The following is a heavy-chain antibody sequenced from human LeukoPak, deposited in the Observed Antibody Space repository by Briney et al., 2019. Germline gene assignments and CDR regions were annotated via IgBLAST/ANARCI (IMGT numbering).Heavy chain of an antibody. V-gene: IGHV4-4*09. CDR3: ARRASSSWYEAYWFDP. Sequence: SETLSLTCTVSGGSISSYYWSWIRQPPGKGLEWIGYIYTSGSTNYNPSLKSRVTISVATSKNQFSLKLSSVTAADTAVYYCARRASSSWYEAYWFDPWGQGTLVTVSS. J-gene: IGHJ5*02. CDR1: GGSISSYY. CDR2: IYTSGST. D-gene: IGHD6-13*01.